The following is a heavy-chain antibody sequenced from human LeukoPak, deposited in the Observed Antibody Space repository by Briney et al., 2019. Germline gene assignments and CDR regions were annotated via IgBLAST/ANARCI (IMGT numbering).Heavy chain of an antibody. CDR1: GYTFSVYY. J-gene: IGHJ4*02. CDR3: ARVVDILTGHDTALDY. V-gene: IGHV1-2*02. Sequence: GASVKVSCKASGYTFSVYYIHWVRQAPGQGLEWMGWINPNTGGTNFAQNFQGRVTMTTVTSISTAYMELSRLRSDDTAVYYCARVVDILTGHDTALDYWGQGTLVTVSS. CDR2: INPNTGGT. D-gene: IGHD3-9*01.